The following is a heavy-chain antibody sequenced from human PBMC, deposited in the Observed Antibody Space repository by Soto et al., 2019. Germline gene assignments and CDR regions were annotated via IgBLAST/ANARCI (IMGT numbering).Heavy chain of an antibody. CDR1: GFTFSSHE. CDR3: AKDAYYYDSSGYYYGLDY. V-gene: IGHV3-30*18. J-gene: IGHJ4*02. Sequence: GGSLRLSCAASGFTFSSHEMNWVRQAPGKGLEWVAVISYDGSNKYYADSVKGRFTISRDNSKNTLYLQMNSLRAEDTAVYYCAKDAYYYDSSGYYYGLDYWGQGTLVTVSA. D-gene: IGHD3-22*01. CDR2: ISYDGSNK.